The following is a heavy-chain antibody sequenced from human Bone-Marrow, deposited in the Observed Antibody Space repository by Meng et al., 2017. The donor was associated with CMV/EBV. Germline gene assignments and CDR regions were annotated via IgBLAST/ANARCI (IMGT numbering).Heavy chain of an antibody. CDR1: GGTFSSYT. CDR3: ARAGGRLFPHPPEAYYYGMDV. CDR2: INPNSGGT. Sequence: ASVKVSCKASGGTFSSYTISWVRQAPGQGLEWMGWINPNSGGTNYAQKFQGRVTMTRDTSISTAYMELSRLRSDDTAVYYCARAGGRLFPHPPEAYYYGMDVWGQGTTVTVSS. D-gene: IGHD1-1*01. V-gene: IGHV1-2*02. J-gene: IGHJ6*02.